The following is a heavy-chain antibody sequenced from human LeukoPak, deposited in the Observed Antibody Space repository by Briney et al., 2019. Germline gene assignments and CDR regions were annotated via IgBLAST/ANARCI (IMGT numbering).Heavy chain of an antibody. D-gene: IGHD2-21*02. CDR1: GYSFTSYW. J-gene: IGHJ4*02. V-gene: IGHV5-51*01. CDR3: ATLSYAGVTFENYFDY. CDR2: IYPGDSDT. Sequence: GESLKISCKGSGYSFTSYWTGWLRQMPGKGLKWMGIIYPGDSDTRYSPSFQGQVTISADKSISTAYLQWGSLKASDTAMYYCATLSYAGVTFENYFDYWGQGTLVTVSS.